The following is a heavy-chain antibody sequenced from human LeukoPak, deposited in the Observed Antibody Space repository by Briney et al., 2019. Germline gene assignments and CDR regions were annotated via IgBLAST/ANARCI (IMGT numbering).Heavy chain of an antibody. CDR3: ARDSGSYYLDY. D-gene: IGHD1-26*01. Sequence: GGSLRLSCAASGFTFSSYEMNWVRQAPGKGLEWVSYISSSGSTIYYADSVKGRFTISRDNAKNTLYLQMNSLRVEDTAAYYCARDSGSYYLDYWGQGTLVTVSS. CDR1: GFTFSSYE. CDR2: ISSSGSTI. V-gene: IGHV3-48*03. J-gene: IGHJ4*02.